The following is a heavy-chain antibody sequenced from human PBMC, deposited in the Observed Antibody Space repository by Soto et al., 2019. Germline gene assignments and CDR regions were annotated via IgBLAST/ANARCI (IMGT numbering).Heavy chain of an antibody. CDR3: AKSDSSSSGAFDI. J-gene: IGHJ3*02. D-gene: IGHD6-6*01. CDR1: GFTFSSYA. Sequence: LRLSCAASGFTFSSYAMSWVRQAPGKGLEWVSAISGSGGSTYYADSVKGRFTISRDNSKNTLYLQMNSLRAEDTAVYYCAKSDSSSSGAFDIWGQGTMVTVSS. CDR2: ISGSGGST. V-gene: IGHV3-23*01.